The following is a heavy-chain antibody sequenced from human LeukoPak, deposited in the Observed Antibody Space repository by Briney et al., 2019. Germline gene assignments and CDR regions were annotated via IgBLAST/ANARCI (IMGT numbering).Heavy chain of an antibody. CDR3: ARYSRRVSGSSSLRGAFDI. D-gene: IGHD6-6*01. CDR1: GFTFSDYY. J-gene: IGHJ3*02. Sequence: GGSLRLSCAASGFTFSDYYMSWIRQAPGKGLEWVSHISSSGSTIYYADSVKGRFTISRDNAKNSLYLQMNSLRAEDTAVYYCARYSRRVSGSSSLRGAFDIWGQGTMVTVSS. V-gene: IGHV3-11*01. CDR2: ISSSGSTI.